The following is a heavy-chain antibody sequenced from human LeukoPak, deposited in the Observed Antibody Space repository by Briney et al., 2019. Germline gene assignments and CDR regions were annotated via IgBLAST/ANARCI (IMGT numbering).Heavy chain of an antibody. Sequence: SQTLSLTCTVSAGSVSSGYHYWSWIRQPPGKNLEWIGYISYSGSTSYNPSLESRVSISVDTSKNQFSLKLNSVTAADTAIYYCARVTPGYTGGGADYYYMDVWGKGTTVTVSS. CDR2: ISYSGST. V-gene: IGHV4-30-4*08. J-gene: IGHJ6*03. D-gene: IGHD6-25*01. CDR1: AGSVSSGYHY. CDR3: ARVTPGYTGGGADYYYMDV.